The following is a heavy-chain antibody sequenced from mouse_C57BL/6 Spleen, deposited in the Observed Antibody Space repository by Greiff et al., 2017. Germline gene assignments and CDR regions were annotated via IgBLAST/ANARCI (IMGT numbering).Heavy chain of an antibody. CDR1: GYTFTDHE. CDR3: TAGGYYDGFAY. J-gene: IGHJ3*01. Sequence: VQLQQSGAELVRPGASVTLSCKASGYTFTDHEMHWVKQTPGHGLEWIGAIDPETGGTAYNQKFKGKAILTADKSSSTAYMELRSLTSEDSAVYYCTAGGYYDGFAYWGQGTLVTVSA. CDR2: IDPETGGT. V-gene: IGHV1-15*01. D-gene: IGHD1-1*01.